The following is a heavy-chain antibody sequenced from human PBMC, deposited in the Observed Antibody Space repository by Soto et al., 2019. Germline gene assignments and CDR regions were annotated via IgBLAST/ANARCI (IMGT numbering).Heavy chain of an antibody. D-gene: IGHD2-2*01. V-gene: IGHV4-4*02. CDR2: IYHSGSP. CDR3: ARRVPAAPNWFDP. CDR1: GGSISSGTW. Sequence: TSETLSLTCAVSGGSISSGTWWSWVRQPPGRGLEWIGEIYHSGSPNYNPSLKSRVTMSVDKPKNLFSLRLSSVTAADSALYYCARRVPAAPNWFDPWGQGTLVTVSS. J-gene: IGHJ5*02.